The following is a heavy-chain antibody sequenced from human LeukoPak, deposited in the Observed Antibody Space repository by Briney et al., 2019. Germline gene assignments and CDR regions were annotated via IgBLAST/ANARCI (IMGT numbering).Heavy chain of an antibody. CDR3: ARENLGSIDY. CDR2: ISAYNGNT. V-gene: IGHV1-18*01. J-gene: IGHJ4*02. Sequence: GASVKVSCKXSGGTFSSYTISWVRQAPGQGLEWMGWISAYNGNTNYAQKLQGRVTMTTDTSTSTAYMELRSLRSDDTAVYYCARENLGSIDYWGQGTLVTVSS. CDR1: GGTFSSYT.